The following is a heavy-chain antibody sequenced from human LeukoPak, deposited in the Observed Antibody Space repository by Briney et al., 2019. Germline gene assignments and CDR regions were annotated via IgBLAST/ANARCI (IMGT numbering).Heavy chain of an antibody. Sequence: SETLSLTCTVYGGSFSGYYWSWLRQPPGEGLEWIGEINHSGSTNYNPSLKSRVTISVDTSKNQFSLKLSSVTAADTAVYYCARGWSGYDFRDYFDYWGQGTLVTVSS. CDR3: ARGWSGYDFRDYFDY. CDR2: INHSGST. D-gene: IGHD3-3*01. V-gene: IGHV4-34*01. J-gene: IGHJ4*02. CDR1: GGSFSGYY.